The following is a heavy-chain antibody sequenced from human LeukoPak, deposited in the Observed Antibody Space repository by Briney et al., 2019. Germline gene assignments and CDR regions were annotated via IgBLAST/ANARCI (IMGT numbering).Heavy chain of an antibody. J-gene: IGHJ4*02. Sequence: GGSLRLSCNASGFTLSNYAMTWVRQGPRKGLEWVSAISVTGNTYHAESLKGRFTISRDNSKDTLYLQMRSLRAEDAGVYYCAKAPVTTYLGAYCYPFDLWGQGTQVTVSS. CDR3: AKAPVTTYLGAYCYPFDL. D-gene: IGHD2-21*01. CDR2: ISVTGNT. CDR1: GFTLSNYA. V-gene: IGHV3-23*01.